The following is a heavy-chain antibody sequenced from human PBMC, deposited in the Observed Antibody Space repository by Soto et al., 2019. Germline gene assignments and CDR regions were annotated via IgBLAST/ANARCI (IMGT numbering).Heavy chain of an antibody. J-gene: IGHJ4*02. CDR3: VRGGSNYAY. V-gene: IGHV3-7*01. CDR2: IKPDESDK. D-gene: IGHD4-4*01. CDR1: GFTFSDSW. Sequence: EVQLVESGGGLVQPGGSLRLSCTASGFTFSDSWMTWVRQAPGKGLEWVARIKPDESDKKYAVSVKGRCSISRDNAKNSKYLQIESLRGEDTAVYYCVRGGSNYAYWGPGTIVPVS.